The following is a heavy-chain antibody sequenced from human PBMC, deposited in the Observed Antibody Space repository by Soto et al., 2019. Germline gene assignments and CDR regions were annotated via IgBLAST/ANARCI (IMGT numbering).Heavy chain of an antibody. V-gene: IGHV3-23*01. D-gene: IGHD6-13*01. CDR1: GFTFSSYA. CDR2: ISGSDGST. J-gene: IGHJ4*02. Sequence: EVQLLESGGGLVQPGGSLRLSCAASGFTFSSYAMKWVSQAPAKGLEWVSVISGSDGSTYYADSVKGRFTISRDNSKNTLNLQMNSLRAEDTAVYYCARRSSSWYFYYWGQGTLVTVSS. CDR3: ARRSSSWYFYY.